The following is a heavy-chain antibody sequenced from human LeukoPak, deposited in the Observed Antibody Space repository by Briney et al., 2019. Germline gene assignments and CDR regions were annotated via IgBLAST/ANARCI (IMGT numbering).Heavy chain of an antibody. D-gene: IGHD3-10*01. CDR2: INHSGST. V-gene: IGHV4-34*01. CDR3: ARRVYYGSGTRSRARTYYYYYMDV. CDR1: GGSFSGYY. Sequence: PSETLSLTCAVYGGSFSGYYWSWIRQPPGKGLEWIGEINHSGSTNYNPSLKSRVTISVDTSKNQFSLKLSSVTAADTAVYYCARRVYYGSGTRSRARTYYYYYMDVWGKGTTVTISS. J-gene: IGHJ6*03.